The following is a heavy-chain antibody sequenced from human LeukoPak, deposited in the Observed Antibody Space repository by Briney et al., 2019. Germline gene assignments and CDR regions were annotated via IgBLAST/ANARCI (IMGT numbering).Heavy chain of an antibody. J-gene: IGHJ4*02. CDR2: ISSSISTI. CDR1: GFTFSSYA. V-gene: IGHV3-48*02. CDR3: ARVTTAAGDY. D-gene: IGHD6-13*01. Sequence: GGSLRLSCAASGFTFSSYAMSWVRQAPGKGLEWVSYISSSISTIYYADSVKGRFTISRDNAKNSLYLQMNSLRDEDTAVYYCARVTTAAGDYWGQGTLVTVSS.